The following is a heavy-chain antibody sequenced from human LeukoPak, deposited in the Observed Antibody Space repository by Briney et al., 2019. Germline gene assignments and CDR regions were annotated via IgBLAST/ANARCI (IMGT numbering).Heavy chain of an antibody. CDR3: AKEMQQLPKGKASDI. J-gene: IGHJ3*02. Sequence: GGSLRLSCAASGFTFSSYGMYWVRQAPGKGLEWVAVISYDGSNKYYADSVKGRFTISRDNSKNTLYLQMNSLRAEDTAVYYCAKEMQQLPKGKASDIWGQGTMVTVSS. CDR1: GFTFSSYG. D-gene: IGHD6-13*01. V-gene: IGHV3-30*18. CDR2: ISYDGSNK.